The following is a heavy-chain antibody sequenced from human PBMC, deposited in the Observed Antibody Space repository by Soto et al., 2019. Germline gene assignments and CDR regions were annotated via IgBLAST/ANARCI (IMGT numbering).Heavy chain of an antibody. CDR1: RFTFSSYS. Sequence: PGGSLRLSCAASRFTFSSYSMNWVRQAPGKGLEWVSSISSSSSYIYYADSVKGRFTISRDNAKNSLYLQMNSLRAEDTAVYYCARDPAMDTAMVTWPANFDYWGQGTLVTVSS. D-gene: IGHD5-18*01. CDR3: ARDPAMDTAMVTWPANFDY. J-gene: IGHJ4*02. V-gene: IGHV3-21*01. CDR2: ISSSSSYI.